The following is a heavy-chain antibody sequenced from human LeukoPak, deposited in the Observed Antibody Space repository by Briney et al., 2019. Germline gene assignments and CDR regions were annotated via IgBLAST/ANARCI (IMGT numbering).Heavy chain of an antibody. CDR3: ARVKAITGLQLEDAFDM. D-gene: IGHD5-24*01. V-gene: IGHV1-2*06. CDR2: INPNNGGT. J-gene: IGHJ3*02. Sequence: ASVKVFCKASGYTFSDFCIHWVRQAPGQGLEWMGRINPNNGGTNYAQKFQGRVTMTRDTSISTAYMDLSRLRSDDTAVYYCARVKAITGLQLEDAFDMWGQGTMVTVSS. CDR1: GYTFSDFC.